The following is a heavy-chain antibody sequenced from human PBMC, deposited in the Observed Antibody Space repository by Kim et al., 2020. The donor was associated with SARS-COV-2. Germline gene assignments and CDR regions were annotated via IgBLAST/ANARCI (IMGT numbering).Heavy chain of an antibody. Sequence: ASVKVSCKVSGYTLTELSMHWVRQAPGKGLEWMGGFDPEDGETIYAQKFQGRVTMTEDTSTDTAYMELSSLRSEDTAVYYCATSSHDLRYFDWLLYHHWGQGTLVTVSS. D-gene: IGHD3-9*01. CDR1: GYTLTELS. CDR3: ATSSHDLRYFDWLLYHH. J-gene: IGHJ5*02. CDR2: FDPEDGET. V-gene: IGHV1-24*01.